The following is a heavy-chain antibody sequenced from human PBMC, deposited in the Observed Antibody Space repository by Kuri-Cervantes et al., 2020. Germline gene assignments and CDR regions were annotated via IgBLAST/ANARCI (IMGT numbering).Heavy chain of an antibody. D-gene: IGHD6-19*01. J-gene: IGHJ4*02. Sequence: GGSLRLSCAASGFTFSSYGMHWVRQAPGKGLEWVAVISYDGSNKYYADSVKGRFTISRDNSQNTLYLQMNSLRPEDTAVYYCARGGSWIAVAGSHVDYWGQGTLVTVSS. CDR2: ISYDGSNK. CDR1: GFTFSSYG. V-gene: IGHV3-30*19. CDR3: ARGGSWIAVAGSHVDY.